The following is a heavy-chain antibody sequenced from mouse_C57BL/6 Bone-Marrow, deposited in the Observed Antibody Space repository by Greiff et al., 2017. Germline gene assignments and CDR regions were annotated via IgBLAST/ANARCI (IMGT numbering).Heavy chain of an antibody. D-gene: IGHD2-3*01. Sequence: EVHLVESGGGLVQPGGSLSLSCAASGFTFTDYYMSWFRQPPGKALEWLGFIRNKANGYTTEYSASEKGRFTISRDNSHSILYLQMNALRAEDSATYYCARYDGSPFAYWCQGTLVTVSA. CDR3: ARYDGSPFAY. J-gene: IGHJ3*01. CDR1: GFTFTDYY. CDR2: IRNKANGYTT. V-gene: IGHV7-3*01.